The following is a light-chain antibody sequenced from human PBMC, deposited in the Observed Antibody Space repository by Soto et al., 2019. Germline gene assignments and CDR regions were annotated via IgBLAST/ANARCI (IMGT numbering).Light chain of an antibody. V-gene: IGKV3-11*01. CDR2: DAS. CDR1: QSVSSY. CDR3: QQRYTSRIT. J-gene: IGKJ5*01. Sequence: EIVLPQSPATLSLSPGERASLYCRASQSVSSYLAWYQQKPGQAPRLLIYDASNRATGIPARFSGSGSGTDFTLTVSSLQPEDSATYYCQQRYTSRITFGLGTRLEIK.